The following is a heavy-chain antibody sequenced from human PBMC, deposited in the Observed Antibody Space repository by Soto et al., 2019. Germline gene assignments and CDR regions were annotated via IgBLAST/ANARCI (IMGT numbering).Heavy chain of an antibody. J-gene: IGHJ4*02. CDR1: GYTFKDYF. CDR3: TRDPSPDFWSGSYDH. V-gene: IGHV1-2*02. CDR2: INPNNGGT. D-gene: IGHD3-3*01. Sequence: HLVQSGAEVKQPGASVKVSCKASGYTFKDYFLHWVRQAPGQGLEWMGWINPNNGGTDYAQKFQGRFTLIRDTSISTAYMEVGGLRSGDTAVYYWTRDPSPDFWSGSYDHWGQGTLITVSS.